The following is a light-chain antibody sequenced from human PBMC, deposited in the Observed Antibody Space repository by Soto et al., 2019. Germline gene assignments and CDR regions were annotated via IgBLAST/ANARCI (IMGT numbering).Light chain of an antibody. CDR2: GTS. J-gene: IGKJ5*01. CDR1: QSVSSTY. V-gene: IGKV3-20*01. CDR3: QQYGSPPIT. Sequence: VFTQSPSTLSFYPGERATLSCRASQSVSSTYLAWYQQQPGQAPRLLMSGTSNRATGTPDRFSGSGSGTDFTLTISRLEPEDFAVYYCQQYGSPPITFGQRTRLEI.